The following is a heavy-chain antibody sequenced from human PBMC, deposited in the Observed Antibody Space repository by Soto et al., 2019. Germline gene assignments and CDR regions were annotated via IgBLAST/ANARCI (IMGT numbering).Heavy chain of an antibody. Sequence: EVQLVESGGGLVQPGGSLRLSCAASGFTFSSYSMNWVRQAPGKGLEWVSYISSSSSTIYYADSVKGRFTISRDKAKNSLYLQMNSLRAEDTAVYYCARSQVNIAARRIDYWGQGTLVTVSS. J-gene: IGHJ4*02. CDR2: ISSSSSTI. V-gene: IGHV3-48*01. CDR3: ARSQVNIAARRIDY. CDR1: GFTFSSYS. D-gene: IGHD6-6*01.